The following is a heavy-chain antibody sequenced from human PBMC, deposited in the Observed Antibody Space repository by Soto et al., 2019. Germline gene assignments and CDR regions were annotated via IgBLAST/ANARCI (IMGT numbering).Heavy chain of an antibody. CDR1: GGSFSGYY. D-gene: IGHD2-8*02. CDR3: ARDKITGLFDY. Sequence: QVQLQQWGAGLLKPSETLSLTCAVYGGSFSGYYWTWIRQPPGTGLGWIGEINHSGSTNYNPSLKSRVTISVDTSKNQFSLKLTSVTAADTAVYYCARDKITGLFDYWGQGTLVT. V-gene: IGHV4-34*01. J-gene: IGHJ4*02. CDR2: INHSGST.